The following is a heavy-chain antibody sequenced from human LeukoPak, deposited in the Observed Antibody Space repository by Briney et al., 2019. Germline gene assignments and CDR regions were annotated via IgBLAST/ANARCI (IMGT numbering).Heavy chain of an antibody. J-gene: IGHJ5*02. Sequence: SETLSLTCTVSGGSISSYYWSWIRQPPGKGLEWIGYIYYSGSTNYNPSLKSRVTISVDTSKNQFSLKLSSVTAADTAVYYCASYRGYDFWSGWEHWFDPWGQGTLVTVSS. CDR1: GGSISSYY. CDR2: IYYSGST. V-gene: IGHV4-59*12. D-gene: IGHD3-3*01. CDR3: ASYRGYDFWSGWEHWFDP.